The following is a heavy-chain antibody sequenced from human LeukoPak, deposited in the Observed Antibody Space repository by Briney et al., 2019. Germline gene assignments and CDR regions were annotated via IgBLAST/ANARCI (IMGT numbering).Heavy chain of an antibody. Sequence: SETLSLTCAVYGGSFSGYYWSWIRQPPGKGLEWIGYIYYSGSTNYNPSLKSRVTISVDTSKNQFSLKLSSVTAADTAVYYCARDPYGDYAWFDPWGQGTLVTVSS. D-gene: IGHD4-17*01. V-gene: IGHV4-59*01. CDR3: ARDPYGDYAWFDP. J-gene: IGHJ5*02. CDR1: GGSFSGYY. CDR2: IYYSGST.